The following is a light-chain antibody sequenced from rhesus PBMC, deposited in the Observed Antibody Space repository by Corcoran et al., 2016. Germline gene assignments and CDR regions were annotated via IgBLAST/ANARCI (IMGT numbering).Light chain of an antibody. CDR1: QGINKE. CDR3: LQDYTTPLT. J-gene: IGKJ4*01. V-gene: IGKV1-94*01. Sequence: DIQMTQSPSSLSASVGDRVTVTCRASQGINKELSWYQQKPGKALTLLIYAASSWQSGVSSRFSGSGSGTGYTLTISSLQPEDVATYYCLQDYTTPLTFGGGTKVEIK. CDR2: AAS.